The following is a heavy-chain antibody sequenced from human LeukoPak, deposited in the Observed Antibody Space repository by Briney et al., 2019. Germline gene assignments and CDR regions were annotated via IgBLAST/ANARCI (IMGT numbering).Heavy chain of an antibody. CDR1: GFTFSSYA. D-gene: IGHD5-18*01. CDR2: ISYDGSNK. V-gene: IGHV3-30*04. CDR3: AREDTAIVTRSFDY. Sequence: PGRSLRLSCAASGFTFSSYAMHWVRQAPGKGLEWVAVISYDGSNKYYADSVKGRFTISRDNSKNTLYLQMNSLRAEDTAVYYCAREDTAIVTRSFDYWGQGTLVTVSS. J-gene: IGHJ4*02.